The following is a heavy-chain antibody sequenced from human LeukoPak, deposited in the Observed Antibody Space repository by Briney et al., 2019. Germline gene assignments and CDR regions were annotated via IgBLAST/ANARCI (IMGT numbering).Heavy chain of an antibody. D-gene: IGHD4-17*01. CDR2: INPNSGDT. CDR3: AREWGSTVTTGVTDY. Sequence: GASVKVSCKASGYTFTGYYMHWVRQAPGQGLEWMGWINPNSGDTNYAQNFQGRVTMTGDTSISTAYMELSRLRSDDTAVYYCAREWGSTVTTGVTDYWGQGILVTVSS. J-gene: IGHJ4*02. CDR1: GYTFTGYY. V-gene: IGHV1-2*02.